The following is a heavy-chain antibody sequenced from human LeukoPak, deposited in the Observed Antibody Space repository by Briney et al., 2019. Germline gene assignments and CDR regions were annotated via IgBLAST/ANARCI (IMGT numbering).Heavy chain of an antibody. V-gene: IGHV4-39*07. J-gene: IGHJ5*02. CDR1: GGSISSSSYY. Sequence: SETLSLTCTVSGGSISSSSYYWGWIRQPPGKGLEWIGSIYYSGSTYYNPSLKSRVTISVDTSKNQFSLKLSSVTAADTAVYYCATSPRIVGAPFNNWFDPWGQGTLDTVSS. CDR3: ATSPRIVGAPFNNWFDP. D-gene: IGHD1-26*01. CDR2: IYYSGST.